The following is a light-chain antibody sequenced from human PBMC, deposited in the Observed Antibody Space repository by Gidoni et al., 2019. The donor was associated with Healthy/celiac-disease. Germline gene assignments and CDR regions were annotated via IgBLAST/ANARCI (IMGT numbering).Light chain of an antibody. J-gene: IGKJ2*02. Sequence: IQLTQSPSTLSASVGDRVTIPCRASQRISSWLAWYQQKPGKAPKLLIYKASSLESGVPSRFSGSGSGTEFTLTISSLQPDDFATYYCQQYNRLGTFGQGTKLEIK. CDR3: QQYNRLGT. V-gene: IGKV1-5*03. CDR1: QRISSW. CDR2: KAS.